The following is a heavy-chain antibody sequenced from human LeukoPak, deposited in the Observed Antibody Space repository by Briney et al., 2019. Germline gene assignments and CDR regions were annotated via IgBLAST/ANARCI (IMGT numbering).Heavy chain of an antibody. Sequence: GGSLRLSCAASGFTVSSNYMSWVRQAPGKGLEWVSVIYSGGSTYYADSVKGRFTISRDNSKNTLYLQMNSLRAEDTAVYYCARDGSDSSGCQYDAFDIWGQGTMVTVSS. CDR2: IYSGGST. D-gene: IGHD3-22*01. CDR1: GFTVSSNY. J-gene: IGHJ3*02. V-gene: IGHV3-66*01. CDR3: ARDGSDSSGCQYDAFDI.